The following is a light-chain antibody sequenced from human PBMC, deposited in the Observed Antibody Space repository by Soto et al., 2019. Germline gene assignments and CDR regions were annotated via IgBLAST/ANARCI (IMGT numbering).Light chain of an antibody. Sequence: DIQVTQSPSSLSASVGDRFPITCRASQSIISYLNWYQQKPGKAPKLLIYGASNLQSGVPSRFRGSGSGTDFTLTISSLQPEDFATYYCQKSYTTVTFGGGTKVDIK. CDR3: QKSYTTVT. J-gene: IGKJ4*01. CDR1: QSIISY. V-gene: IGKV1-39*01. CDR2: GAS.